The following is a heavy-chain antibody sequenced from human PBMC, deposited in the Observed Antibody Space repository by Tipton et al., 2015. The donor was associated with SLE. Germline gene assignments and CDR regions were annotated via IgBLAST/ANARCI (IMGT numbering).Heavy chain of an antibody. J-gene: IGHJ4*02. Sequence: SLRLSCAASGFTFSGYSMNWVRQAPGKGLEWVSSISSSSSYIYYADSVKGRFTISRDNAKNSLYLQMNSLRAEDTAVYYCARDSPGGWLLSLWGQGTLVTVSS. CDR1: GFTFSGYS. CDR2: ISSSSSYI. V-gene: IGHV3-21*01. CDR3: ARDSPGGWLLSL. D-gene: IGHD3-3*01.